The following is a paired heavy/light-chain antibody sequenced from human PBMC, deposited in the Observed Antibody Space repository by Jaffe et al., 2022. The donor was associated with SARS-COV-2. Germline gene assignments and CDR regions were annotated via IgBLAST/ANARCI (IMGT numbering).Light chain of an antibody. Sequence: DIQMTQSPSSLSASVGDRVTITCRASQGIRNDLGWYQQKPGKAPKRLIYAASSLQSGVPSRFSGSGSGTEFTLTISSLQPEDFATYYCLQHNNYPLTFGGGTKVEIK. V-gene: IGKV1-17*01. CDR2: AAS. CDR3: LQHNNYPLT. J-gene: IGKJ4*01. CDR1: QGIRND.
Heavy chain of an antibody. CDR2: ISGDGVST. V-gene: IGHV3-23*01. CDR3: AKVTYYFHISGYNDPDIEY. D-gene: IGHD5-12*01. Sequence: EAQLLESGGTLVQPGGSLRLSCAASGFMFSDYAMTWVRQAPGEGLEWLSSISGDGVSTFYADSVKGRFTISRDNSENTLYLQMNSLRAEDTAVYYCAKVTYYFHISGYNDPDIEYWGQGTLVTVSS. CDR1: GFMFSDYA. J-gene: IGHJ4*02.